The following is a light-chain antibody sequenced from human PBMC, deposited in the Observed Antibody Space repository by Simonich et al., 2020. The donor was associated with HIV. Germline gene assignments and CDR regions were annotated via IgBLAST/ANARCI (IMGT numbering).Light chain of an antibody. CDR2: AAS. Sequence: DIQMTQSHSTLSASVGDRVPITCRASQSISSWLAWYQQKPGKAPKSLIYAASSLQNEVPSKFSGSGSGTYFTLTISSLKPEDYATYYCQQYKSDPVTFGGGTKVEIK. J-gene: IGKJ4*01. V-gene: IGKV1D-16*01. CDR3: QQYKSDPVT. CDR1: QSISSW.